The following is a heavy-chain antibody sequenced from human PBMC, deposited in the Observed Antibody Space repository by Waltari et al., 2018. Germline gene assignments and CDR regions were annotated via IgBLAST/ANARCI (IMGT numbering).Heavy chain of an antibody. CDR1: GDSMSSTDV. J-gene: IGHJ5*02. CDR2: VRLSGRT. Sequence: QLQESGPGLVKPSGPLSPPRGVSGDSMSSTDVWNWVRQPPGKGLEWIGQVRLSGRTNYNPSFASRVTVAVDTFNNQFSLTLTSATAADTAVYYCARDRGRGLYLDPWGPGTLVTVSP. D-gene: IGHD2-15*01. CDR3: ARDRGRGLYLDP. V-gene: IGHV4-4*02.